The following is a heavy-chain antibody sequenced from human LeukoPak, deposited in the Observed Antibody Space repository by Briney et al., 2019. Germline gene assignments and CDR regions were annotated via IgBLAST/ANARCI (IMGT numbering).Heavy chain of an antibody. CDR2: VNPRSGGT. CDR1: GYTFTDYY. J-gene: IGHJ4*02. CDR3: ARDIRDYYGSGSYWLL. D-gene: IGHD3-10*01. V-gene: IGHV1-2*02. Sequence: ASAKVSCKASGYTFTDYYIHWVRQAPGQGLEWMGWVNPRSGGTNYAQKFQGRVTMTRDTSISTAYMELSSLRSDDTAVYYCARDIRDYYGSGSYWLLWGQGTLVTVSS.